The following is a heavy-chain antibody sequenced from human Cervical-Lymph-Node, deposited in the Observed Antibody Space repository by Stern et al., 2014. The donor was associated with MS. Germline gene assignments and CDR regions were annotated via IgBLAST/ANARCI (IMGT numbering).Heavy chain of an antibody. CDR2: IIPMFGTI. Sequence: VKLVQSGAELKTPGSSVRISCKASGGTFTSYAINWVRQAPGQGPEWMGGIIPMFGTINYAQNFQGRVTISADESTGTAYMELTGLTSEDTAVFYCARDGRGNFFYFDLWGRGTLVTVSS. V-gene: IGHV1-69*01. CDR1: GGTFTSYA. CDR3: ARDGRGNFFYFDL. D-gene: IGHD4-23*01. J-gene: IGHJ2*01.